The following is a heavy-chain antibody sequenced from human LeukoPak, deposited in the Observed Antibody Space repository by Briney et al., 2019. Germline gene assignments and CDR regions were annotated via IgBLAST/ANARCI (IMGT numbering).Heavy chain of an antibody. D-gene: IGHD6-13*01. CDR1: GFTFSSYP. CDR3: ARDRCGYSSTCPFDY. J-gene: IGHJ4*02. Sequence: GGSLRLSCAASGFTFSSYPMHWVRQAPGKGLEWLAFISYDGSNKYYADSVKGRFTISRDNSKNTLYLQMNSLRVEDTAVYYCARDRCGYSSTCPFDYWGQGTLVTASS. CDR2: ISYDGSNK. V-gene: IGHV3-30-3*01.